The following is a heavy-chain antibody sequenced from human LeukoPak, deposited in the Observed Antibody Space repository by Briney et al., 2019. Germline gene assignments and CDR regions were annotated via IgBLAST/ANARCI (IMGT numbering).Heavy chain of an antibody. J-gene: IGHJ4*02. CDR2: SIPIFGTA. CDR1: GGTFSSYV. D-gene: IGHD2-15*01. Sequence: ASVKVSCKASGGTFSSYVISWVRQAPGQGLEWMGGSIPIFGTANYAQKFQGRVTITADESTSTAYMELNSLRSEDTAVYYCARRPSGGPRGDWGQGTLVTVSS. CDR3: ARRPSGGPRGD. V-gene: IGHV1-69*13.